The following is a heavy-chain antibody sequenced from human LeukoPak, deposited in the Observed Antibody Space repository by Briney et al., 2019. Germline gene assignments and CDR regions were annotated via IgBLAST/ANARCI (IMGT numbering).Heavy chain of an antibody. J-gene: IGHJ4*02. CDR2: ISSSGGST. CDR1: GFTFSSYA. CDR3: ARAIGLGDFWSGYYLFDY. Sequence: GGSLRLSCAASGFTFSSYAMSWVRQAPGKGLEWVSTISSSGGSTYYADSVKGRFTISRDNSKNTLYLQMNSLRAEDTAVYYCARAIGLGDFWSGYYLFDYWGQGTLVTVSS. D-gene: IGHD3-3*01. V-gene: IGHV3-23*01.